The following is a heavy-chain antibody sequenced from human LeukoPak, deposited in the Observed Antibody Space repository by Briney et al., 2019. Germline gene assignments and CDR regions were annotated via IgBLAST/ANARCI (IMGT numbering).Heavy chain of an antibody. Sequence: SETLSLTCTVSGGSISSYYWSWIRQPPGKGLEWIGYIYYSGSTNYNPSLTSRVTISVDTSKNQFSLKLSSVTAADTAVYYCARGGYYYGSGSSDLSYWGQGTLVTVSS. CDR1: GGSISSYY. CDR3: ARGGYYYGSGSSDLSY. CDR2: IYYSGST. V-gene: IGHV4-59*01. D-gene: IGHD3-10*01. J-gene: IGHJ4*02.